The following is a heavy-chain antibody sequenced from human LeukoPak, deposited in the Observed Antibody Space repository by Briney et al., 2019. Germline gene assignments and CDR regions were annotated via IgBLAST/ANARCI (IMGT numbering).Heavy chain of an antibody. CDR2: IIPILGIA. Sequence: ASVKVSCKASGGTFSSYAISWVRQAPGQGLEWMGRIIPILGIANYAQKFQGRVTITADKSTSTAYMELSSLRSEDTAVYYCAKDQGYCSSTSCYFSFDYWGQGTLVTVSS. J-gene: IGHJ4*02. V-gene: IGHV1-69*04. CDR3: AKDQGYCSSTSCYFSFDY. CDR1: GGTFSSYA. D-gene: IGHD2-2*01.